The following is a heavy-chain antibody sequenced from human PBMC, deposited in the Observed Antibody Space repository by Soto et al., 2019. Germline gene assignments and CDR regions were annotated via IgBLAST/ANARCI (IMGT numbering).Heavy chain of an antibody. Sequence: QLQLQESGPGLVKTSETLSLTCSVSGGSISSNNLYWGWIRQPPGKGLEWIGNIYYSGSTYYNPSLKSRVTLSVDTSKNQSPLKVSSVTAADTAVYYCARHAYGDYRHLAYWGQGTLVTVSS. CDR3: ARHAYGDYRHLAY. CDR1: GGSISSNNLY. J-gene: IGHJ4*02. CDR2: IYYSGST. D-gene: IGHD4-17*01. V-gene: IGHV4-39*01.